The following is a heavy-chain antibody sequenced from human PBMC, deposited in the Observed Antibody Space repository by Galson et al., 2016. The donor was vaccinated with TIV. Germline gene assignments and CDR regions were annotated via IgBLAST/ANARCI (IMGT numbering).Heavy chain of an antibody. CDR2: ISGSGGST. V-gene: IGHV3-23*01. J-gene: IGHJ6*02. CDR3: AKVPSSGFYYYYGMDV. CDR1: GFTFTTYG. D-gene: IGHD3-22*01. Sequence: SLRLSCAATGFTFTTYGMTWVRQAPGKALEWVSFISGSGGSTYYADSVKGRFTISRDNSKNTVYLQMNSLRAEDTAVYYCAKVPSSGFYYYYGMDVWGQGTTVTVSS.